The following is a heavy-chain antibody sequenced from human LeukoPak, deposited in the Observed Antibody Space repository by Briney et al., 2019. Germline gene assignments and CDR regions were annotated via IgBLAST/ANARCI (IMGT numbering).Heavy chain of an antibody. Sequence: PSETLSLTCAVYGGSFSGYYWSWIRQPPGKGLEWIGEISHSGSTNYNPSLKSRVTISVDTSKNQFSLKLSSVTAADTAVYYCARGRGYCSSTSCYPHYYGMDVWGKGTTVTVSS. V-gene: IGHV4-34*01. D-gene: IGHD2-2*01. J-gene: IGHJ6*04. CDR1: GGSFSGYY. CDR2: ISHSGST. CDR3: ARGRGYCSSTSCYPHYYGMDV.